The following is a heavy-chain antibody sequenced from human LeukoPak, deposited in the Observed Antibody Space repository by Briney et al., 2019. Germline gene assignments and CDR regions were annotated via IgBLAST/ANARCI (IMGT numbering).Heavy chain of an antibody. CDR2: IIPIFGTA. V-gene: IGHV1-69*01. Sequence: ASVKVSCKASRDTFSSYALSWVRQAPGQGLEWMGGIIPIFGTANYAQKFQGRVTITADESTSTAYMELSSLRSEDTAVYYCARVSDQTSFDYWGQGTLVTVSS. CDR1: RDTFSSYA. CDR3: ARVSDQTSFDY. J-gene: IGHJ4*02. D-gene: IGHD5/OR15-5a*01.